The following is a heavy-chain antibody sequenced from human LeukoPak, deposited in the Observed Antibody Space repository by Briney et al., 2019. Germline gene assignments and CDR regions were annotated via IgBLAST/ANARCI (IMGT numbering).Heavy chain of an antibody. J-gene: IGHJ6*03. Sequence: GGSLRLSCAASGFTFSSYSMNWVRQAPGKGLEWVSSISSSSSYIYYADSVKGRFTISRDNAKNSLYLQMNSLRAEDTAVYYCARDYYYDSSGYYCMDVWGKGTTVTVSS. D-gene: IGHD3-22*01. CDR2: ISSSSSYI. V-gene: IGHV3-21*01. CDR1: GFTFSSYS. CDR3: ARDYYYDSSGYYCMDV.